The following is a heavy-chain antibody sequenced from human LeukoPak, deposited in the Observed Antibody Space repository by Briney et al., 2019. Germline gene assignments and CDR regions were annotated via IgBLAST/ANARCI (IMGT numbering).Heavy chain of an antibody. V-gene: IGHV4-59*01. CDR1: GGSINNYY. CDR3: ARLKTGTTINWFDP. J-gene: IGHJ5*02. CDR2: VSYSGST. D-gene: IGHD1-7*01. Sequence: PSETLSLTCTVSGGSINNYYWSWIRQPPGKGLEWIGYVSYSGSTKFNPSLKSRVTISLDRSKNQFSLKVSSVTAADTAVYYCARLKTGTTINWFDPWGREPWSPSHQ.